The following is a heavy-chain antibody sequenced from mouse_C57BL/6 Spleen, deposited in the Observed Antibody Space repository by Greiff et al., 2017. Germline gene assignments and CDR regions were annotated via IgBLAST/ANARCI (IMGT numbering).Heavy chain of an antibody. J-gene: IGHJ4*01. CDR3: ARWNYGSSYDYAMDD. V-gene: IGHV1-53*01. CDR2: INPSNGGT. Sequence: QVQLQQPGTELVKPGASVKLSCKASGYTFTSYWMHWVKQRPGQGLEWIGNINPSNGGTNYNEKFKSKATLTVDKSSSTAYMQLSSLTSEDSAVYYCARWNYGSSYDYAMDDWGQGTSVTVSS. CDR1: GYTFTSYW. D-gene: IGHD1-1*01.